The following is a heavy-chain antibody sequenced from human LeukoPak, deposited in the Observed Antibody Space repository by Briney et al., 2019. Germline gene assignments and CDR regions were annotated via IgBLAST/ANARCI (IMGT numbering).Heavy chain of an antibody. J-gene: IGHJ4*02. CDR2: IHHSGST. V-gene: IGHV4-59*08. D-gene: IGHD1-20*01. CDR1: GGSISSYY. Sequence: SETLSLTCTVSGGSISSYYWGWIRQPPGKGLEWIGDIHHSGSTNYNPSLKSRVTISVDTSKNQFPLKLSSVTAADTAVYYCARHITRRYFDYWGQGTLVTVSS. CDR3: ARHITRRYFDY.